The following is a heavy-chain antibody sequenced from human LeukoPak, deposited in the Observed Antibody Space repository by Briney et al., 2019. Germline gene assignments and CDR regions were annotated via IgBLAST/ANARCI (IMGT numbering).Heavy chain of an antibody. V-gene: IGHV1-2*02. D-gene: IGHD4-11*01. CDR3: ARAHMTTVTLGDY. CDR2: INPNSGVT. CDR1: GYTFTGYY. Sequence: GASVKVSCKASGYTFTGYYIHRVRQAPGQGLEWMGWINPNSGVTNYAQKFQGRVTLTRDTPISTAYMEVSRLTSDDTAVYYCARAHMTTVTLGDYWGQGTLVTVSS. J-gene: IGHJ4*02.